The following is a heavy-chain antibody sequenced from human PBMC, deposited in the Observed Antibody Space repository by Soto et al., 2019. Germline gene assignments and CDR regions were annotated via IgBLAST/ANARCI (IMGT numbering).Heavy chain of an antibody. CDR1: GGSISSSSYY. J-gene: IGHJ4*02. V-gene: IGHV4-39*07. CDR2: INHSGST. Sequence: ETLSLTCTVSGGSISSSSYYWGWIRQPPGKGLEWIGEINHSGSTNYNPSLKSRVTISVDTSKNQFSLKLSSVTAADTAVYYCARGRRGAAAGIVFGYWGQGTLVTVSS. D-gene: IGHD6-13*01. CDR3: ARGRRGAAAGIVFGY.